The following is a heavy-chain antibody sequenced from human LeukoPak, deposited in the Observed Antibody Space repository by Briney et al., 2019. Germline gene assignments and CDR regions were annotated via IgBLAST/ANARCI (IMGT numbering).Heavy chain of an antibody. V-gene: IGHV4-31*03. CDR3: ASEDIVVVPAAIY. CDR2: IYYSGST. J-gene: IGHJ4*02. Sequence: SETLSLTCTVSGGSISSGGYYWSWIRQHPGKGLEWIGYIYYSGSTYYNPSLKSRVTISVDTSKNQFSLKLSSVTAADTAVYYCASEDIVVVPAAIYWGQGTLVTVSS. D-gene: IGHD2-2*02. CDR1: GGSISSGGYY.